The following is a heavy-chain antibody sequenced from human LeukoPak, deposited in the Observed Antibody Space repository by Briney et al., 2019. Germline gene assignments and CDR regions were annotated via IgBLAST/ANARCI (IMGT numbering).Heavy chain of an antibody. D-gene: IGHD5-12*01. Sequence: GGSLRLSCSASRFPFSWYAMHWVRQAPGKGLEWVAFVSIDRSQEYYADSVKGRFTISRDNSKDTLDLQMTSLRGDDTAVYYCVRDSGYDRYYFDLWGQGTLVIVSS. V-gene: IGHV3-30-3*01. J-gene: IGHJ4*02. CDR2: VSIDRSQE. CDR1: RFPFSWYA. CDR3: VRDSGYDRYYFDL.